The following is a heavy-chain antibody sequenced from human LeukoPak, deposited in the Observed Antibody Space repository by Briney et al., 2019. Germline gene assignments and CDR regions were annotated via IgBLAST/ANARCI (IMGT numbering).Heavy chain of an antibody. CDR3: AELGITMIGGV. Sequence: GGSLRLSCAASGFTVSSNYMSWVRHAPGKGLEWDSVIYSGGSTYYADSVKGRFTISRDNSKNTLYLQMNSLRAEDTAVYYCAELGITMIGGVWGKGTTVTISS. CDR1: GFTVSSNY. D-gene: IGHD3-10*02. J-gene: IGHJ6*04. V-gene: IGHV3-66*01. CDR2: IYSGGST.